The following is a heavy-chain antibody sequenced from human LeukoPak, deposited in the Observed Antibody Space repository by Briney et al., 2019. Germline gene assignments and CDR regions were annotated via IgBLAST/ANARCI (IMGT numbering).Heavy chain of an antibody. D-gene: IGHD3-22*01. CDR2: ISSSSSYI. V-gene: IGHV3-21*01. CDR1: GCTFSRYS. CDR3: ARVSPYDSSGYYPGVGFDP. J-gene: IGHJ5*02. Sequence: GGSLRLSCAASGCTFSRYSMNWVRQAPGKGLERVSSISSSSSYIYYADSVKGRFTISRDNAKNSLSLQMNSLRADDTSLYVSARVSPYDSSGYYPGVGFDPWGQGTLVTVSS.